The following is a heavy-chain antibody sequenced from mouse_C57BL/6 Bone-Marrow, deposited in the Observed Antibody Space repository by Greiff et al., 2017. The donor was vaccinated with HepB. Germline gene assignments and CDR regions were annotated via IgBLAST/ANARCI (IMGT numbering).Heavy chain of an antibody. CDR1: GYAFSSYW. CDR2: IYPGDGDI. CDR3: ARKSNYWYFDV. V-gene: IGHV1-80*01. D-gene: IGHD2-5*01. Sequence: QVQLQQSGAELVKPGASVKISCKASGYAFSSYWMNWVKQRPGKGLEWIGQIYPGDGDINYNGKFKGKATLTADKSSSTAYMQLSSLTSEDSAVYFCARKSNYWYFDVWGTGTTVTVSS. J-gene: IGHJ1*03.